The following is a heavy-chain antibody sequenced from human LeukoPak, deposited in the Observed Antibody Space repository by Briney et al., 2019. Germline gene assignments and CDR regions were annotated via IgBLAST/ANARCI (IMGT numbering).Heavy chain of an antibody. V-gene: IGHV3-49*03. Sequence: GGSLRLSCTASGFTFGDYLMSWFRQAPGKGLEWIGFISGGTTEYAASVKCRFTISRDDSTSIAYLQMNSLTTEDTAVYYCSRGSGRLSVYWGQRTLVTVSS. CDR1: GFTFGDYL. CDR3: SRGSGRLSVY. CDR2: ISGGTT. J-gene: IGHJ4*02. D-gene: IGHD6-19*01.